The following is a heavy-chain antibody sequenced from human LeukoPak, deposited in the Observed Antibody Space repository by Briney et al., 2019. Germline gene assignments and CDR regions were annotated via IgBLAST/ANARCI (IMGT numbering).Heavy chain of an antibody. CDR1: GYLFPSYC. CDR3: ARGDDIVVVAAAMTFDY. D-gene: IGHD2-2*01. V-gene: IGHV5-51*01. CDR2: IYPGDSDT. Sequence: GESPKLYCKGSGYLFPSYCIVLGLQLPGQGLESIGNIYPGDSDTRHSPSFQHQVTISADKSIRTAYLQWSSLKASDTAMYYCARGDDIVVVAAAMTFDYWGQGTLVTVSS. J-gene: IGHJ4*02.